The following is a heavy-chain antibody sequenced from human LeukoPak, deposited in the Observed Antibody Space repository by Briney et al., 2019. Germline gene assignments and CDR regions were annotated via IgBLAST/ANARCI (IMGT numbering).Heavy chain of an antibody. V-gene: IGHV1-24*01. CDR2: FDPEDGET. J-gene: IGHJ4*02. D-gene: IGHD3-22*01. CDR3: ARDLTHRRNYDNSGYQIVPAF. Sequence: ASVKVSCKVSGYTLTELSMHWVRQAPGKGLEWMGGFDPEDGETIYAQKFQGRVTMTEDTSTSTAYIELRSLRSDDTAVYYCARDLTHRRNYDNSGYQIVPAFWGQGTLVTVSS. CDR1: GYTLTELS.